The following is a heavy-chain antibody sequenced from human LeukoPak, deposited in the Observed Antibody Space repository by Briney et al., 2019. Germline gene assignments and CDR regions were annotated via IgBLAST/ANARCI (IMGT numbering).Heavy chain of an antibody. CDR1: GGTFSSYA. CDR2: IIPIFGTA. D-gene: IGHD2-2*01. CDR3: ARGPAARPGIVVVPAADGAFDI. V-gene: IGHV1-69*13. Sequence: SVKVSCKASGGTFSSYAISWVRQAPGQGLEWMGGIIPIFGTANYAQKFQGRVTITADESTSTAYMELSSLRSEDTAVYYCARGPAARPGIVVVPAADGAFDIWGQGTMVTVSS. J-gene: IGHJ3*02.